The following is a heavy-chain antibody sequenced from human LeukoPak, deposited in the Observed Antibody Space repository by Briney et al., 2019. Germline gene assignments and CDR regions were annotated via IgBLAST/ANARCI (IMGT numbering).Heavy chain of an antibody. J-gene: IGHJ6*02. CDR1: GFTVNSND. CDR2: IFSGGST. Sequence: GGSLRLSCAASGFTVNSNDMSWVRQAPGKGLEWVSVIFSGGSTYHADSVKGRFTIPRDNSKNTLYLQMNSLRVDDTSVYYCARNRYYGLDVWGQGTTVTVSS. CDR3: ARNRYYGLDV. V-gene: IGHV3-66*02.